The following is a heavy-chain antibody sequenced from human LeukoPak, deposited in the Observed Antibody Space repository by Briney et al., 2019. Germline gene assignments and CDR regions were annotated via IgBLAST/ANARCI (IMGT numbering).Heavy chain of an antibody. Sequence: ASVKVSCKASGYTFTGYYMHWVRQAPGQGLEWMGWISPNSGGTNYAQKFQGRVTMTRDTSISTAYMELSRLRSDDTAVYYCARVSCSSTSCLGVFQHWGQGTLVTVSS. CDR1: GYTFTGYY. CDR3: ARVSCSSTSCLGVFQH. D-gene: IGHD2-2*01. CDR2: ISPNSGGT. J-gene: IGHJ1*01. V-gene: IGHV1-2*02.